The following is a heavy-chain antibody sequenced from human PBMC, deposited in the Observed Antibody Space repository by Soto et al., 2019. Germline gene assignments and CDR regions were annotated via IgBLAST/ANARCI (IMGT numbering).Heavy chain of an antibody. D-gene: IGHD3-10*01. CDR2: IYYSGST. CDR3: ARVGGFGATTIDY. CDR1: VCSISSGDYY. V-gene: IGHV4-30-4*01. J-gene: IGHJ4*02. Sequence: QVQLQESGPGLVKPSQTLSLTCTVSVCSISSGDYYWSCIRQPPGKCLEWIGYIYYSGSTYYNPSLKSRVTISVDTSKNQFSLKLSSVTAADTAVYYCARVGGFGATTIDYWGQGTLVTVSS.